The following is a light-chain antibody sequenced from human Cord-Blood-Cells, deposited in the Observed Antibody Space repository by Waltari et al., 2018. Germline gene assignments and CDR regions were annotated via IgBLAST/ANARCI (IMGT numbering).Light chain of an antibody. CDR1: SSNIGPNH. CDR3: GTWDSSLSVV. Sequence: QSVLTPPPSVPAPPGQKVTISCSGTSSNIGPNHVICYQQLQGTTPKLPSSDNNKRPSGVPDLFSGSKSGTSATLGITGLQTGDEADYYCGTWDSSLSVVFGGGTKLTVL. CDR2: DNN. J-gene: IGLJ2*01. V-gene: IGLV1-51*01.